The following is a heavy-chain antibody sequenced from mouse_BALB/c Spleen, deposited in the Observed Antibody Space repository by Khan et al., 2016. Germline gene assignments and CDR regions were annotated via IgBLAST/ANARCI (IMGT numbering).Heavy chain of an antibody. J-gene: IGHJ3*01. V-gene: IGHV1S29*02. CDR1: GYTFTDYN. D-gene: IGHD2-14*01. Sequence: VQLQQSGPELVKPGASVKISCKASGYTFTDYNMHWVKQSHGKSLEWIGYIYPYNGGTGYNQKFKSKATLTVDNSSSTAYMELRSLTSEDSAVYCCAGRRYDVGFAYWGQGTLVTVSA. CDR2: IYPYNGGT. CDR3: AGRRYDVGFAY.